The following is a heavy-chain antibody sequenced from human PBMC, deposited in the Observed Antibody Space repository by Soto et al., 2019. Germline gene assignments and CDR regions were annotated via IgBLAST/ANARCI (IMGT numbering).Heavy chain of an antibody. CDR1: GGTFSSYA. Sequence: SVKVSCKASGGTFSSYAISWVRQAPGQGLEWMGGIIPIFGTANYAQKFQGRVTITADESTSTAYMELSSLRSEDTAVYYCARGPMVYAIFLNVATPGYFQHWGQGTLVTVSS. CDR3: ARGPMVYAIFLNVATPGYFQH. CDR2: IIPIFGTA. J-gene: IGHJ1*01. V-gene: IGHV1-69*01. D-gene: IGHD2-8*01.